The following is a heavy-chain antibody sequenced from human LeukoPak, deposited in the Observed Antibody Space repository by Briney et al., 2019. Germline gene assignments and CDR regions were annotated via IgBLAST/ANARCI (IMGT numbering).Heavy chain of an antibody. Sequence: KRSETLSLTCAVSGYSIRSGYYWAWIRQPPGKGLEWIGSLHHTRSTYYNPSLKSRVTMSVDRSNNKFSLNLNSVTAADTAVYYCARDRESSPWELLLDYWGQGIVVTVSS. D-gene: IGHD1-26*01. J-gene: IGHJ4*02. CDR2: LHHTRST. CDR1: GYSIRSGYY. CDR3: ARDRESSPWELLLDY. V-gene: IGHV4-38-2*02.